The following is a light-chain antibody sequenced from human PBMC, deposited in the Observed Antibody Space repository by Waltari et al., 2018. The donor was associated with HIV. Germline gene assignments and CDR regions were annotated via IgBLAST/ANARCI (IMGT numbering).Light chain of an antibody. CDR3: QQYYDTPPT. Sequence: DIVMTQSPDSLAVSLGARATINCKSSQSVLSSSNNKNFLAWDQQKPGQSPKLLIFWASNRETGVPDRFSGSGSGTDFTLTISSLEAEDVAVYYCQQYYDTPPTFGQGTKVEIK. CDR1: QSVLSSSNNKNF. V-gene: IGKV4-1*01. J-gene: IGKJ1*01. CDR2: WAS.